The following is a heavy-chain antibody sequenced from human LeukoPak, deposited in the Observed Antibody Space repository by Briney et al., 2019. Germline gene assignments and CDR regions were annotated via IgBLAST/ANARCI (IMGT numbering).Heavy chain of an antibody. Sequence: SETLSLTCTVSGGSISSYYWNWIRQPPGKELEWIGYIYYSGSTNYNPSLKSRVTISVDRSKNQFSLKLSSVTAADTAVYYCAREYSSSRHFDYWGQGTLVTVSS. CDR2: IYYSGST. J-gene: IGHJ4*02. V-gene: IGHV4-59*12. CDR1: GGSISSYY. CDR3: AREYSSSRHFDY. D-gene: IGHD6-13*01.